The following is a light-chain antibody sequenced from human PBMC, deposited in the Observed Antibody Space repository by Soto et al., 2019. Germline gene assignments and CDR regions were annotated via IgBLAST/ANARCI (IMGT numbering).Light chain of an antibody. J-gene: IGKJ1*01. Sequence: DIQMTQSPSSLSASVGDRVTLTCRASQDISQYLAWYQQRPGKVPKLLIYYASTLQSGVPSRFSGSGSGTEFTLTISSLQPEDVATYYCLQYHTYRTFGQGTKVDIK. CDR2: YAS. CDR1: QDISQY. CDR3: LQYHTYRT. V-gene: IGKV1-27*01.